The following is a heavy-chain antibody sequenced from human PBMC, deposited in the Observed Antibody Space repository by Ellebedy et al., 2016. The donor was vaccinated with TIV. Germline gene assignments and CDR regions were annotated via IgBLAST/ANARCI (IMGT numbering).Heavy chain of an antibody. Sequence: GGSLRLXXAASGFTFSNYAMTWVRQPPGKEPEWVPATRANGAEHYPDSMRGRCIVSRDNFKDTMYLQMNSLRADDTAVYCARERGSIYGPVFDHWGQGTLVTVSS. CDR3: ARERGSIYGPVFDH. V-gene: IGHV3-23*01. CDR1: GFTFSNYA. J-gene: IGHJ4*02. D-gene: IGHD5-18*01. CDR2: TRANGAE.